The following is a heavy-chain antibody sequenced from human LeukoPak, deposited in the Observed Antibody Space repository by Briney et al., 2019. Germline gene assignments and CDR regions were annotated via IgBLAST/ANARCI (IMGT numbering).Heavy chain of an antibody. V-gene: IGHV4-61*01. CDR1: GGSVSSGSYY. CDR2: IYYSGST. Sequence: SETLSLTCTVSGGSVSSGSYYWSWIRQPPGKGLEWIGYIYYSGSTNYNPSLKSRVTMSVDTSKNQFSLKLSSVTAADTAVYYCARARWGSRYYFDYWGQGTLVTVSS. CDR3: ARARWGSRYYFDY. D-gene: IGHD3-16*01. J-gene: IGHJ4*02.